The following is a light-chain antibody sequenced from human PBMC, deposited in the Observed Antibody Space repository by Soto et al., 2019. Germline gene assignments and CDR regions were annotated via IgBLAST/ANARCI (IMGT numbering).Light chain of an antibody. V-gene: IGKV3-20*01. CDR3: QQYDRSPMT. Sequence: NVLPQSPGTLSLSPGEEATLSCRAGESISSSNYLAWYQQKPGQAPRLLIFAASSRATGIPARFSGSGSGTEFTLTISRLEPEDFAIYFCQQYDRSPMTFGQGTKVDIK. J-gene: IGKJ1*01. CDR2: AAS. CDR1: ESISSSNY.